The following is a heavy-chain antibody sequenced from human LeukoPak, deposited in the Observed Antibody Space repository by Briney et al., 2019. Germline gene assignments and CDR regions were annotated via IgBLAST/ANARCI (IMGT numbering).Heavy chain of an antibody. J-gene: IGHJ6*03. Sequence: SETLSLTCTVSGYSISSGYYWGWIRQPPGKGLEWIGSIYHSGSTYYNPSLKSRVTISVDTSKNQFSLKLSSVTAADTAVYYCARAAAGTTYYYYCMDVWGKGTTVTVSS. CDR1: GYSISSGYY. CDR3: ARAAAGTTYYYYCMDV. D-gene: IGHD6-13*01. CDR2: IYHSGST. V-gene: IGHV4-38-2*02.